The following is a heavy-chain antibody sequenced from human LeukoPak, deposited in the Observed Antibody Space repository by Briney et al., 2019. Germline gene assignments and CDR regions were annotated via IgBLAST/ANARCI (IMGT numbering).Heavy chain of an antibody. Sequence: PGGSLRLSCAASGFNFSSYSMNWVRQAPGKGLEWVSSISSRSYYIYYAESVKGRFTISRDNAKNTLYLQMNSLRAEDTAVYYCAKGVVSGVTPYYFDYWGQGTLVTVSS. CDR3: AKGVVSGVTPYYFDY. CDR1: GFNFSSYS. J-gene: IGHJ4*02. V-gene: IGHV3-21*04. CDR2: ISSRSYYI. D-gene: IGHD4-23*01.